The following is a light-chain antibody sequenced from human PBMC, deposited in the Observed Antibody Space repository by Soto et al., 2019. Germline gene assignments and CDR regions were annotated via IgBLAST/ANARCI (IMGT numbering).Light chain of an antibody. CDR1: SSDVGGYNY. V-gene: IGLV2-14*01. CDR2: DVT. J-gene: IGLJ1*01. CDR3: SSYTSSSTPYV. Sequence: QSVLTQPASVSGSPGQSITISCTGTSSDVGGYNYVSWYQQHPVKAPKLMSYDVTNRPSGVSDRFSGSKSGNTASLTISGRQAEDEADYYCSSYTSSSTPYVFGTGPKLTVL.